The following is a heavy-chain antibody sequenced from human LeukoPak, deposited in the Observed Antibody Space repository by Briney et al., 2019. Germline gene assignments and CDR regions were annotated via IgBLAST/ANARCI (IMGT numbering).Heavy chain of an antibody. J-gene: IGHJ4*02. CDR2: ISSSGSTI. Sequence: PGGSLRLSCAASGFTFSSYEMNWVRQAPGKGLEWVSYISSSGSTIYYADSVKGRFTISRDNAKNSLYLQMNSLRAEDTAVYYCAGDRHSSGWYSDDYWGQGTLVTVSS. V-gene: IGHV3-48*03. D-gene: IGHD6-19*01. CDR3: AGDRHSSGWYSDDY. CDR1: GFTFSSYE.